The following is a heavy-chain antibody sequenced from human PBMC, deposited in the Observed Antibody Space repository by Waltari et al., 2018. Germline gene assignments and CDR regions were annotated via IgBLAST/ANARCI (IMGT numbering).Heavy chain of an antibody. Sequence: QLQLQESGPGLVKPSGTLSLTCSVSGDSIISTYYYWGWIRQPPGKGLEWIGSIYYSGDTFYSPSLSSRVTISVDSSKNQFSLKLTSVTAADTALYYCARVTSEFRSPYFYFDLWGRGTLVTVSA. CDR3: ARVTSEFRSPYFYFDL. CDR1: GDSIISTYYY. J-gene: IGHJ2*01. V-gene: IGHV4-39*07. CDR2: IYYSGDT.